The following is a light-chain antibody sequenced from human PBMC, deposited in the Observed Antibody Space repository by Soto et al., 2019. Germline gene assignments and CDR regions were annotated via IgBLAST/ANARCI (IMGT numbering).Light chain of an antibody. V-gene: IGKV3-20*01. CDR3: QQYESSWT. CDR2: GAS. J-gene: IGKJ1*01. Sequence: EIVLTQSPGTLSLSPGEGATLSCRASQSISSTFLAWYQHKPGQAPRVLIYGASRRAAGIPDRFSGSGSGTDFTITISRLEPEEFAVYYCQQYESSWTFGKGTKVEVK. CDR1: QSISSTF.